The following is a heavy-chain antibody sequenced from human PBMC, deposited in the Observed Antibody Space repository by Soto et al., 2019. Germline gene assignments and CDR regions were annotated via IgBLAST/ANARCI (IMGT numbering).Heavy chain of an antibody. Sequence: ASVKVSCKASGYTFTSYDINWVRQATGQGLEWMGWMNPNSGNTGYAQKFQGRVTMTRNTSISTAYMELSSLRSEGTAVYDCARGTGQTYYDFWSGYSYDAFDIWGQGTMVTVSS. CDR3: ARGTGQTYYDFWSGYSYDAFDI. J-gene: IGHJ3*02. D-gene: IGHD3-3*01. CDR2: MNPNSGNT. CDR1: GYTFTSYD. V-gene: IGHV1-8*01.